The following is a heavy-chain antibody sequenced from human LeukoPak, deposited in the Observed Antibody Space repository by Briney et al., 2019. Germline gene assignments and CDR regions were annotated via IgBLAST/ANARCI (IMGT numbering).Heavy chain of an antibody. V-gene: IGHV3-23*01. CDR3: ANLPIAVAGTSDY. D-gene: IGHD6-19*01. Sequence: PGGSLRLPCAASGFTFSSYAMSWVRQAPGKGLEWVSAISGSGGSTYYADSVKGRFTISRDNSKNTLYLQMNSLRAEDTAVYYCANLPIAVAGTSDYWGQGTLVTVSS. CDR1: GFTFSSYA. J-gene: IGHJ4*02. CDR2: ISGSGGST.